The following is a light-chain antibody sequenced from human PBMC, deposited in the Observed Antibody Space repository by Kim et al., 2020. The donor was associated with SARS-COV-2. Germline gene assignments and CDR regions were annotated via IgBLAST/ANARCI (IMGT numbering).Light chain of an antibody. CDR1: SRRRYY. V-gene: IGLV3-19*01. CDR3: NSRDRSGNLLV. J-gene: IGLJ2*01. Sequence: ALGQTVRITCQGDSRRRYYASWYQQKPGQAPVLVIYGKNNRPSGIPDRFSGSSSGNTVSLTITGAQAEDEADYYCNSRDRSGNLLVFGGGTQLTVL. CDR2: GKN.